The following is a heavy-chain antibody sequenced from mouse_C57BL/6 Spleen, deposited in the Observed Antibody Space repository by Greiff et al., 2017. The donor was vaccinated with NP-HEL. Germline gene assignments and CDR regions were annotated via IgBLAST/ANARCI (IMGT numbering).Heavy chain of an antibody. CDR2: ISDGGSYT. CDR3: ARYHEDYAMDY. D-gene: IGHD5-1*01. V-gene: IGHV5-4*03. J-gene: IGHJ4*01. CDR1: GFTFSSYA. Sequence: EVKVVESGGGLVKPGGSLKLSCAASGFTFSSYAMSWVRQTPEKRLEWVATISDGGSYTYYPDNVKGRFTISRDNAKNNLYLQMSHLKSEDTAMYYCARYHEDYAMDYWGQGTSVTVSS.